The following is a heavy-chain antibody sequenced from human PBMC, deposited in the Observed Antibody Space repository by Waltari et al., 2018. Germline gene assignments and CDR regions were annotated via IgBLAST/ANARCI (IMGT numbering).Heavy chain of an antibody. D-gene: IGHD3-22*01. V-gene: IGHV4-38-2*01. Sequence: QVQLQESGPGLVKPSETLSLTCAVSGGSISGGYDWSWIRQPPGKGLEWIGCIYGSSGSTNYNPSLKNRVTISKDTSRNQFSLKLSSVTAADTAVYYCARHDSYDSGYLSRGVFDHWGQGVLVTVSS. CDR3: ARHDSYDSGYLSRGVFDH. CDR2: IYGSSGST. CDR1: GGSISGGYD. J-gene: IGHJ4*02.